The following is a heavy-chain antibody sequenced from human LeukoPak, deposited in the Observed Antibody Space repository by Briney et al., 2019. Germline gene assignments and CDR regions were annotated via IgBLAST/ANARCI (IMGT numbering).Heavy chain of an antibody. Sequence: GGSLRLSCAASGFTFSSYVMHWVRQAPGKGLEWVAIISYDGSNEYYADSVKGRFTISRDNSKNTLYLQMNSLRAADTAVYYCAKGVVVAPDVTPFDYWGQGTLVTVSS. CDR3: AKGVVVAPDVTPFDY. CDR1: GFTFSSYV. V-gene: IGHV3-30*04. D-gene: IGHD2-2*01. J-gene: IGHJ4*02. CDR2: ISYDGSNE.